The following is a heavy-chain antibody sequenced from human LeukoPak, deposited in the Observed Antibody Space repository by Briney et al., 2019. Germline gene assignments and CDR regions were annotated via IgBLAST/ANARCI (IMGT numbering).Heavy chain of an antibody. CDR3: ARDRIAVAGTPFDAFDI. V-gene: IGHV1-3*01. J-gene: IGHJ3*02. CDR2: IYAGNGNT. CDR1: GYDFTTYA. D-gene: IGHD6-19*01. Sequence: ASVKVSCKASGYDFTTYAMHWVRQAPGQRLEWMGWIYAGNGNTKYSQKFQGRVTITRDTSASTAYMELSSLRSEDTAVYYCARDRIAVAGTPFDAFDIWGQGTMVTVSS.